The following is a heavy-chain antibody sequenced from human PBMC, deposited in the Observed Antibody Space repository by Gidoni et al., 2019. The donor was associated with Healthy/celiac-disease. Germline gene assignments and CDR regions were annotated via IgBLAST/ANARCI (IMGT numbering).Heavy chain of an antibody. CDR2: IYPGDSET. J-gene: IGHJ5*02. CDR1: GYSFTRYW. Sequence: EVQLVQPGAEGKKPGESLKISCKGSGYSFTRYWIGWVRQMPGKGLAWMGIIYPGDSETRYSPSFQGPVTISADKSISTAYLQWSSLKASDTAMYYCARGGVPDSSGYYYPPNWFDPWGQGTLVTVSS. V-gene: IGHV5-51*01. D-gene: IGHD3-22*01. CDR3: ARGGVPDSSGYYYPPNWFDP.